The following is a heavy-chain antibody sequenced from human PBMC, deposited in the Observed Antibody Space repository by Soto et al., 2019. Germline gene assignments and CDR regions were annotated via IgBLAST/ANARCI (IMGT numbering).Heavy chain of an antibody. CDR2: ISYDGSNK. CDR3: AKGPAIVLVPAAMTDYYGMDV. J-gene: IGHJ6*02. V-gene: IGHV3-30*18. CDR1: GFTFSSYG. Sequence: QVQLVESGGGVVQPGRSLRLSCAASGFTFSSYGMHLVRQAPGQVLEWVEVISYDGSNKYYADSVKGRFTSSRDNSKNTLYLQMNSLRAEDTAVYYCAKGPAIVLVPAAMTDYYGMDVWGQGTTVTVSS. D-gene: IGHD2-2*01.